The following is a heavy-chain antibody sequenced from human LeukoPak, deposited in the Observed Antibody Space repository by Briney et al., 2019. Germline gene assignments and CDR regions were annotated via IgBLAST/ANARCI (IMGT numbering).Heavy chain of an antibody. J-gene: IGHJ4*02. CDR3: AKLEMATIF. CDR1: GFTFSTYA. Sequence: GGSLRLSCAASGFTFSTYAMSWVRQAPGKGLEWVSAISGSGVSTYYADSVKGRFTISRDNSKNTLHLQMNSLRVEDTAVYYCAKLEMATIFWGQGTLVTVSS. D-gene: IGHD5-24*01. CDR2: ISGSGVST. V-gene: IGHV3-23*01.